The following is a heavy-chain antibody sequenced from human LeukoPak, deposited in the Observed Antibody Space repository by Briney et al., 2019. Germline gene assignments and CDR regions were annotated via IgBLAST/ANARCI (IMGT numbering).Heavy chain of an antibody. CDR3: ARDLATVPSMDV. Sequence: ASVKVSCKASGGTFSSYAISWVRQAPGQGLEWMGGIIPIFGTANYAQKFQGRVTITADESTSTAYMELSSLRSEDTAVYYCARDLATVPSMDVWGQGTTVTVSS. V-gene: IGHV1-69*13. D-gene: IGHD4-11*01. J-gene: IGHJ6*02. CDR2: IIPIFGTA. CDR1: GGTFSSYA.